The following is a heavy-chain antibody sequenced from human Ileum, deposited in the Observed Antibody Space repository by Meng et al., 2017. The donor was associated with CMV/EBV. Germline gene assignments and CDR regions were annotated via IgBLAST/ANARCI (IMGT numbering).Heavy chain of an antibody. CDR2: IYKSGST. D-gene: IGHD3-3*02. Sequence: QLERQWSGPGLVKPSETLSATCTVSGGSISSSTYYWGYIRHPPGKGLEWIGSIYKSGSTYYNPSLKSRVTISVDTSKNQFSLKLNSVTAADTAVYYCVRQFWSGGNGWFDLWGQGTLVTVSS. J-gene: IGHJ5*02. V-gene: IGHV4-39*07. CDR1: GGSISSSTYY. CDR3: VRQFWSGGNGWFDL.